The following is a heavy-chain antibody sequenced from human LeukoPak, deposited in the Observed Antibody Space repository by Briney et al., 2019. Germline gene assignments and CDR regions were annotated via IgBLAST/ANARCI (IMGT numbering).Heavy chain of an antibody. J-gene: IGHJ3*02. D-gene: IGHD3-10*01. CDR1: GFIFSNYG. CDR2: TSYEGSNK. CDR3: ARAPSMVDAFDI. Sequence: PGGSLSLSCAAAGFIFSNYGMHWVRQAPGKGLEWVAVTSYEGSNKYYGDSVKGRFTISRDNSKNTLYLQMNSLRAEDTAVYYCARAPSMVDAFDIWGQGTMVTVSS. V-gene: IGHV3-30-3*01.